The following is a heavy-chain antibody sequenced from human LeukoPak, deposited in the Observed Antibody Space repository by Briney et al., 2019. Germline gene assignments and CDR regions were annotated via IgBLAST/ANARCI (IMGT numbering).Heavy chain of an antibody. CDR1: GYTFTSYD. J-gene: IGHJ4*02. V-gene: IGHV1-8*01. D-gene: IGHD5-24*01. CDR2: MNPNSGKT. CDR3: ARMARRWLQLRVFDY. Sequence: ASVKVSCKASGYTFTSYDINWVRQATGQGLEWMGWMNPNSGKTGDAQKLQGRGTMTRNTSISTASMEMSSLRSEETAVYYCARMARRWLQLRVFDYWGQGTLVTVSS.